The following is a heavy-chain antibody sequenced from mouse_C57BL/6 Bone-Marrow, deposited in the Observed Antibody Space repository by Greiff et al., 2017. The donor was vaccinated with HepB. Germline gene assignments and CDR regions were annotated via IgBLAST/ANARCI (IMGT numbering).Heavy chain of an antibody. J-gene: IGHJ2*01. V-gene: IGHV1-50*01. Sequence: VQLQQSGAELVKPGASVKLSCKASGYTFTSYWMQWVKQRPGQGLEWIGEIDPSDSYTNYNQKFKGKATLTVDTSSSTAYMQLSSLTSEDSAVYYCAREDGYWGQGTTLTVSS. CDR3: AREDGY. CDR2: IDPSDSYT. CDR1: GYTFTSYW.